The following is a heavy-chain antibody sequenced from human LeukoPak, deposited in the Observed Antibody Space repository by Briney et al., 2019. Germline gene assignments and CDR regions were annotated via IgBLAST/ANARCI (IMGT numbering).Heavy chain of an antibody. CDR1: GGSISSGSYY. J-gene: IGHJ6*03. CDR3: ATSPRLRGFPYYYYMDV. Sequence: PSETLSLTCTVSGGSISSGSYYWSWIRQPAGKGLEWIGRIYTSGSTNYNPSLKSRVTISVDTSKNQFSLKLSSVTAADTAVYYCATSPRLRGFPYYYYMDVWGKGTTVTVSS. D-gene: IGHD3-10*01. V-gene: IGHV4-61*02. CDR2: IYTSGST.